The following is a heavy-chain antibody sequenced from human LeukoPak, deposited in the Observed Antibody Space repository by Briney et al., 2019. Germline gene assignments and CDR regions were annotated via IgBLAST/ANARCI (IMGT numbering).Heavy chain of an antibody. CDR3: ARDRYCSSTSCYAPYYFEY. Sequence: ASVKVSCKASGYTFTSYGISWVRQAPGQGLEWMGWISAYNGNTNYAQKLQGRVTMTTDTSTSTAYMELRSLRSDDTAVYYCARDRYCSSTSCYAPYYFEYWGQGTLVTVSS. CDR1: GYTFTSYG. J-gene: IGHJ4*02. CDR2: ISAYNGNT. D-gene: IGHD2-2*01. V-gene: IGHV1-18*04.